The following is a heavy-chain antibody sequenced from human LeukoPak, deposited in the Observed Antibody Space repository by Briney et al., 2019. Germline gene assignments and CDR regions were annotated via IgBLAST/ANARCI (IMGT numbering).Heavy chain of an antibody. Sequence: GGSLRLSCAVSGFTFSDYGMHWVRQAPGKGLEWVAVMSYNGNYEYYADSVKGRFTISRDDSKNTLYLQMNSLRSEDTALYYCAKALPGVAAAGIPFIDYWGQGTLVTVSS. V-gene: IGHV3-30*18. CDR1: GFTFSDYG. D-gene: IGHD6-13*01. CDR2: MSYNGNYE. CDR3: AKALPGVAAAGIPFIDY. J-gene: IGHJ4*02.